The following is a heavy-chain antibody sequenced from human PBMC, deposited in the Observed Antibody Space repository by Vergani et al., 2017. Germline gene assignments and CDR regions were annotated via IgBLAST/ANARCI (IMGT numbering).Heavy chain of an antibody. J-gene: IGHJ2*01. CDR1: GFTFNSNA. V-gene: IGHV3-9*01. CDR2: IDRNYGVK. CDR3: VKDNDYDADGPFDL. D-gene: IGHD3-16*01. Sequence: EVHLEESGGGLVQPGGSLRISCGASGFTFNSNAMTWGRQAPGKGLEWVSGIDRNYGVKNGNSFEGRFSISRDNAKKAVFLQMNNLRHEDTALYFCVKDNDYDADGPFDLWGRGTLVTVSS.